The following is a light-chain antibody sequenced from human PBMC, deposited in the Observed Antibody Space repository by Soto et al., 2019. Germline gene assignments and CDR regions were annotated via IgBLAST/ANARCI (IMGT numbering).Light chain of an antibody. CDR1: ENINSY. Sequence: IQMTQSPSTLSASIGDRVTITCRASENINSYLAWYQQRPGKAPKLLISDASSLESGVPSRFSGSGSGTEFTLTISSLQPEDFATYYCQHLHGYPITFGQGTRLEIK. J-gene: IGKJ5*01. CDR2: DAS. CDR3: QHLHGYPIT. V-gene: IGKV1-5*01.